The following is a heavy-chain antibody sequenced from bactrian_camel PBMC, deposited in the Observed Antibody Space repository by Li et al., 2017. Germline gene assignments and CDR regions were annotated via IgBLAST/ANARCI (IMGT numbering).Heavy chain of an antibody. CDR2: TDADGSR. J-gene: IGHJ4*01. V-gene: IGHV3S9*01. D-gene: IGHD6*01. CDR3: AEGRGSRGEHCYSLNY. Sequence: HVQLVESGGGSVQAGGSLRLSCEVSGSRYNRYCMGWFRQRQGNEREGVAATDADGSRHYADSLKGRFTISQDSARNTVYLQMNNLQPEDTATYYCAEGRGSRGEHCYSLNYWGLGTQVTVS. CDR1: GSRYNRYC.